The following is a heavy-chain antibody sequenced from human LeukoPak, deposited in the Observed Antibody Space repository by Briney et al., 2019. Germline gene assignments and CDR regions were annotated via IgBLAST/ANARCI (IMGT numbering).Heavy chain of an antibody. CDR1: GGSFSGYY. CDR3: ARVFHYYDSSGYGWLDY. Sequence: PPETLSLTCAVYGGSFSGYYWSWIRQPPGKGLEWIGEINHSGSTNYNPSLKSRVTISVDTSKNQFSLKLSSVTAADTAVYYCARVFHYYDSSGYGWLDYWGQGTLVTVSS. V-gene: IGHV4-34*01. D-gene: IGHD3-22*01. J-gene: IGHJ4*02. CDR2: INHSGST.